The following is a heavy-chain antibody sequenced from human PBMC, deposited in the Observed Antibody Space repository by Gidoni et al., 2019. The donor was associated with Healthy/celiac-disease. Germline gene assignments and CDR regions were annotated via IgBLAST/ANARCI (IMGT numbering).Heavy chain of an antibody. CDR2: IRSKAYGGTT. CDR1: GFTFGDYA. V-gene: IGHV3-49*05. Sequence: EVQLVESGGGLVKPGRSLRLSCTASGFTFGDYAMSWFRQAPGKGLEWVGFIRSKAYGGTTEYAASVKGRFTISRDDSKSIAYLQMNSLKTEDTAVYYGTRDGDGYNSGADLDDYWGQGTLVTVSS. D-gene: IGHD5-12*01. CDR3: TRDGDGYNSGADLDDY. J-gene: IGHJ4*02.